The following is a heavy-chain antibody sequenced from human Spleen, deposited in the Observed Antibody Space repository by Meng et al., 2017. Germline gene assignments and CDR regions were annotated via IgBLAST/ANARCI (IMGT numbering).Heavy chain of an antibody. Sequence: VRLVQDGAEVKKPGASGKVSCKASGYTFPGYWLHWVRRAPGQGLEWMGRINPKSGDTHYAQRFQGRVTMTGDTSISTAYMELSGLRSDDTAMYYCARDEDISAAGKLFGDYWGQGTLVTVSS. CDR1: GYTFPGYW. V-gene: IGHV1-2*06. CDR2: INPKSGDT. CDR3: ARDEDISAAGKLFGDY. J-gene: IGHJ4*02. D-gene: IGHD6-13*01.